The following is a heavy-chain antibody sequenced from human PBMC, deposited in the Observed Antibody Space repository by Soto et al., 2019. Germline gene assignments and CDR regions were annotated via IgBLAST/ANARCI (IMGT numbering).Heavy chain of an antibody. Sequence: QVQGVQSGVEVRRPGSSVKVSCKASGDTFKNCVISWVRQAPGQGLEWMGGSIPLFGTTDFAQRFQGSLTITTDESTTTAYMELSRLRSEDTATYYCAAELGFGKLSVVWGQGTTVIVSS. D-gene: IGHD3-10*01. J-gene: IGHJ6*02. CDR1: GDTFKNCV. CDR2: SIPLFGTT. V-gene: IGHV1-69*01. CDR3: AAELGFGKLSVV.